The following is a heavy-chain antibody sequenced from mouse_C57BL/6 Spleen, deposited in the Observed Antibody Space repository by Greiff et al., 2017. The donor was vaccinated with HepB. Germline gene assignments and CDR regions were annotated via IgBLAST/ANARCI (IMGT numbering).Heavy chain of an antibody. V-gene: IGHV5-17*01. CDR2: ISSGSSTI. D-gene: IGHD1-1*01. CDR3: ARPDYYGSRYAMDY. CDR1: GFTFSDYG. J-gene: IGHJ4*01. Sequence: DVHLVESGGGLVKPGGSLKLSCAASGFTFSDYGMHWVRQAPEKGLEWVAYISSGSSTIYYADTVKGRFTISRDNAKNTLFLQMTSLRSEDTAMYYCARPDYYGSRYAMDYWGQGTSVTVSS.